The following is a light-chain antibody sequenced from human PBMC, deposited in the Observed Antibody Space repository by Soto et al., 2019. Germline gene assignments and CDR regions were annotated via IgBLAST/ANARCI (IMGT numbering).Light chain of an antibody. CDR3: SSYTNINTRAGV. CDR2: EVS. Sequence: QSALTQPPSASGSPGQSVTITCSGTSSDVGEENYVSWYQQHPGKVPKLILYEVSKWPSGVPDRFSGSRSGNTASLTVSGLQAEDEADYYCSSYTNINTRAGVFGTGTQLTVL. CDR1: SSDVGEENY. V-gene: IGLV2-8*01. J-gene: IGLJ1*01.